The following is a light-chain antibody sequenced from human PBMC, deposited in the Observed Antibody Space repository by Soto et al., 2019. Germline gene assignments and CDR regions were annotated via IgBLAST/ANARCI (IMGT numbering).Light chain of an antibody. V-gene: IGLV1-40*01. Sequence: QLVLTQPPSVSGAPGQRVTISCTGSSSNIGAGYDVHWYQQLPGTAPKLLIYGNSNRPSGVPDRFSGSKSGTSASLAITGLQAEDEADYYCCSYAGSSTHVVFGGGTKVTVL. CDR2: GNS. J-gene: IGLJ2*01. CDR1: SSNIGAGYD. CDR3: CSYAGSSTHVV.